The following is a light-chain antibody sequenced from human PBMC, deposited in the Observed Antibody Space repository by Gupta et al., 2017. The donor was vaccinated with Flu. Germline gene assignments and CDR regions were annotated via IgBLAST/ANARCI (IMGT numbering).Light chain of an antibody. CDR3: CSYTSSNTLL. Sequence: SALTQPASVSGSPALSITISCTGTSSDVGGYNYVSWYQQHPGKAPKLIIYEVSKRPSGVSNRFSGSKSGNTASLTISGLQAEDEADYYCCSYTSSNTLLFGGGTKLTVL. CDR2: EVS. V-gene: IGLV2-14*01. CDR1: SSDVGGYNY. J-gene: IGLJ3*02.